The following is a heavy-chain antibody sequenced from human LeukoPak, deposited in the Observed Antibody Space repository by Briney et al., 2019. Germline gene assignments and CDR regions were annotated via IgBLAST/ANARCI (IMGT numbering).Heavy chain of an antibody. Sequence: SVKVSCKASGGTFSSYAISWVRQAPGQGLEWMGRIIPIFGTANYAQKFPGRVTITTDESTSTAYMELSSLRSEDTAVYYCARVYYDSSGYSPWGQGTLVTVSS. CDR3: ARVYYDSSGYSP. CDR1: GGTFSSYA. J-gene: IGHJ5*02. V-gene: IGHV1-69*05. D-gene: IGHD3-22*01. CDR2: IIPIFGTA.